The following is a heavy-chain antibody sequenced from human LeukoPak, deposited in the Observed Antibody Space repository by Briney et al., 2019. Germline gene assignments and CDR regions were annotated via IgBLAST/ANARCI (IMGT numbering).Heavy chain of an antibody. V-gene: IGHV3-30*18. Sequence: GGSLRLSCAASGFTFSSYGMHWVRQAPGKGLEWVAVISYDGSNKYYADSVKGRFTIFRDNSKNTLYLQMNSLRAEDTAVYYCAKEGDSSGYYYNYFDYWGQGTLVTVSS. J-gene: IGHJ4*02. CDR2: ISYDGSNK. CDR3: AKEGDSSGYYYNYFDY. D-gene: IGHD3-22*01. CDR1: GFTFSSYG.